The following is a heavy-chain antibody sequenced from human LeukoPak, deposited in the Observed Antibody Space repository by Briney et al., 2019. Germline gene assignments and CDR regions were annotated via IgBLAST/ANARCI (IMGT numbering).Heavy chain of an antibody. Sequence: GTSLRLSCAVSGFAFSSLAMHWVRQAPGKGLEWVAFISYDGNNQYYADSVKGRFTISRDNSKNTLYLQMNNLGAEDTAIYYCARVGSRYCSGANCYDGFWGQGTLVSVSS. CDR1: GFAFSSLA. V-gene: IGHV3-30-3*01. D-gene: IGHD2-15*01. J-gene: IGHJ4*02. CDR3: ARVGSRYCSGANCYDGF. CDR2: ISYDGNNQ.